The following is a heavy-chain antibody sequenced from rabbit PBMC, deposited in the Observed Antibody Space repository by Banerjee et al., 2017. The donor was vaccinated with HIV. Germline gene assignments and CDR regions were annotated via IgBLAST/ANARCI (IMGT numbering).Heavy chain of an antibody. CDR2: IYTGSGSA. CDR1: GFSFSSSYW. D-gene: IGHD1-1*01. Sequence: QEQLEESGGDLVKPEGSLTLTCTASGFSFSSSYWICWVRQAPGKGLEWIACIYTGSGSALYVSWAKGRFTISKTSSTTVTLQMTSLTAADTATYFCARAGADIGWNFNLWGPGTLVTVS. J-gene: IGHJ4*01. V-gene: IGHV1S45*01. CDR3: ARAGADIGWNFNL.